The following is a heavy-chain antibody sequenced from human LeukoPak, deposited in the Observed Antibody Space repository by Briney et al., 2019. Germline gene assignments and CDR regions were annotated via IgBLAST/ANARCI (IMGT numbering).Heavy chain of an antibody. Sequence: SETLSLTCSVSGGPINFYWSWIRQSPGKGLEWIGCIYPNGSTSYNSPLKSRVTISLDTSKKQVSLTLKSVTAADTAVYYCARDVRRALRFNNFYPYFGMDVWGKGTTVIVST. D-gene: IGHD3-3*01. CDR1: GGPINFY. J-gene: IGHJ6*04. CDR3: ARDVRRALRFNNFYPYFGMDV. V-gene: IGHV4-59*01. CDR2: IYPNGST.